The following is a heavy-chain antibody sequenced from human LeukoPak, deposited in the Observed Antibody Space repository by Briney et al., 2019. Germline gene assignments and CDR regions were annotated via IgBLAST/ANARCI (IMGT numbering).Heavy chain of an antibody. J-gene: IGHJ5*02. V-gene: IGHV4-39*01. CDR1: GGSISSSSDY. D-gene: IGHD3-22*01. CDR2: IYHSETT. CDR3: GRPNPNSSGYYGSFDP. Sequence: SETLSLTCSVSGGSISSSSDYWGWVRQPPGKGLEWIGSIYHSETTYYNPSLKSRVIISVDTSKNQFSLKLNSVTAADTAVYYCGRPNPNSSGYYGSFDPWGQGILVTVSS.